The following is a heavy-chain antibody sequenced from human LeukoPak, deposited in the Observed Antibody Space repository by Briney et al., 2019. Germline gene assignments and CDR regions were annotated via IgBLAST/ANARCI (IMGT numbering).Heavy chain of an antibody. D-gene: IGHD3-9*01. J-gene: IGHJ4*02. V-gene: IGHV1-2*02. Sequence: ASVKVSCKASGYTFTGYYMNWVRQAPGQGLEWMGWINPNSGSTNYAQRFQGRVTMTRDTSISTAYMELSRLGSDDTAVYYCAGDRVLRYFDWTQIDYWGQGTLVTVSS. CDR1: GYTFTGYY. CDR2: INPNSGST. CDR3: AGDRVLRYFDWTQIDY.